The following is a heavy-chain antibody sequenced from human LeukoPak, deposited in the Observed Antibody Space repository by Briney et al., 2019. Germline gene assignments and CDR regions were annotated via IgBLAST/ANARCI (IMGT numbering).Heavy chain of an antibody. CDR3: ASNGSRPPSWFDP. Sequence: SETLSLTCTVSGGSISSYYWSWIRQPPGKGLEWIGYIYYSGSTNYNPSLKSRVTISVDTSKNQFSLKLSSVTAADTAVYYCASNGSRPPSWFDPWGQGTLVTVSS. D-gene: IGHD2-8*01. CDR1: GGSISSYY. V-gene: IGHV4-59*01. CDR2: IYYSGST. J-gene: IGHJ5*02.